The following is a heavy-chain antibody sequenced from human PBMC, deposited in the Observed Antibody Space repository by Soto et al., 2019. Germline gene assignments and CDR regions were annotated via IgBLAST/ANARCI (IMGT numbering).Heavy chain of an antibody. Sequence: EVQLVESGGGLVQPGGSLRLSCAASGFSFSSYWMTWVRQAPGKGLEWVANIKQDAREKYYVASVKGRFTISRHNGKNLLYLQMDSLTADDTAVYYCAGDGVRNGAYNGWLDPWGQGTLVTVSS. CDR2: IKQDAREK. V-gene: IGHV3-7*03. CDR3: AGDGVRNGAYNGWLDP. CDR1: GFSFSSYW. D-gene: IGHD3-16*01. J-gene: IGHJ5*02.